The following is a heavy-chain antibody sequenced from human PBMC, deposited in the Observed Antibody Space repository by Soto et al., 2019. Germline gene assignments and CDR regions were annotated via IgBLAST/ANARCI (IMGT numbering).Heavy chain of an antibody. CDR2: IYYSGST. D-gene: IGHD6-13*01. J-gene: IGHJ6*02. V-gene: IGHV4-39*01. CDR1: GGSISSSSYY. CDR3: ARRQQQPGGDYYYYGMDV. Sequence: NPSETLSLTCTVSGGSISSSSYYWGWIRQPPGKGLEWIGSIYYSGSTYYNPSLKSRVTISVDTSKNQFSLKLSSVTAADTAVYYCARRQQQPGGDYYYYGMDVWGQGTTVTVSS.